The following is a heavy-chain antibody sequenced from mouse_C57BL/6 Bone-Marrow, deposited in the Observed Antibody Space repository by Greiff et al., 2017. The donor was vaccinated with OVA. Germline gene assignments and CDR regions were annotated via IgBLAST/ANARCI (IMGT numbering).Heavy chain of an antibody. CDR3: ARNPDGYYDY. CDR2: ISSGSSTI. Sequence: DVKLVESGGGLVKPGGSLKLSCAASGFTFSDYGMHWVRQAPEKGLEWVAYISSGSSTIYYADTVKGRFTNSRDNAKNTLFLQMTSLRSEDTAMYYCARNPDGYYDYWGQGTTLTVSS. J-gene: IGHJ2*01. D-gene: IGHD2-3*01. CDR1: GFTFSDYG. V-gene: IGHV5-17*01.